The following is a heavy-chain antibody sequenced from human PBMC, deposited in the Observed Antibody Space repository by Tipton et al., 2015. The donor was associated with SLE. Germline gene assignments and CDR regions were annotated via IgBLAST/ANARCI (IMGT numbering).Heavy chain of an antibody. CDR1: GFTFSTYG. V-gene: IGHV3-30*02. CDR2: IRFDGNVK. Sequence: GSLRLSCAASGFTFSTYGMHWVRQAPGKGLEWVSFIRFDGNVKQYADSVRGRFTISRDNSKNTLSLQMDSLRPEDTSIYYCASILGNTNPSDFWGQGTLVTVSS. D-gene: IGHD2-8*01. J-gene: IGHJ4*02. CDR3: ASILGNTNPSDF.